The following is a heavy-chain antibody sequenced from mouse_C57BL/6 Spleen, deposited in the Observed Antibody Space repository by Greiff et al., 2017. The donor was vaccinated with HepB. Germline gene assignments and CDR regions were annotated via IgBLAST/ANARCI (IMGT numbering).Heavy chain of an antibody. CDR2: IHPNSGST. D-gene: IGHD1-1*01. V-gene: IGHV1-64*01. Sequence: QVQLKQPGAELVKPGASVKLSCKASGYTFTSYWMHWVKQRPGQGLEWIGMIHPNSGSTNYNEKFKSKATLTVDKSSSTAYMQLSSLTSEDSAVYYCAPRTVVAPFDDWGQGTTLTVSS. CDR3: APRTVVAPFDD. J-gene: IGHJ2*01. CDR1: GYTFTSYW.